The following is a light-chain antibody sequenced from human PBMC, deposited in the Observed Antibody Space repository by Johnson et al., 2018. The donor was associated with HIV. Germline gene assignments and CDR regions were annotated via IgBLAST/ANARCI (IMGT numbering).Light chain of an antibody. CDR2: DNN. CDR3: GTWDSSLSTYV. CDR1: SSNIGNNY. V-gene: IGLV1-51*01. Sequence: QSVLTQPPSVSAAPGQKVTISCSGSSSNIGNNYVSWYQQLPGTAPKLLIYDNNKRPSGIPDRFSGSKSGTSATLGITGLQTGDAADYYCGTWDSSLSTYVFGRGTKVNVL. J-gene: IGLJ1*01.